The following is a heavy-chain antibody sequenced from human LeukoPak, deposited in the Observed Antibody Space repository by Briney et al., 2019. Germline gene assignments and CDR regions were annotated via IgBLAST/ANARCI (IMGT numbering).Heavy chain of an antibody. Sequence: SETLSLTCIVSGGSISSYYWSWIRQPPGKGLEWIGYIYYSGSTNYNPSFKSRVTISIDKSKNQFSLKLSSVTATDTGVYYCARGLTLFDPWGQGTLVTVSS. CDR2: IYYSGST. CDR1: GGSISSYY. CDR3: ARGLTLFDP. J-gene: IGHJ5*02. D-gene: IGHD1-20*01. V-gene: IGHV4-59*01.